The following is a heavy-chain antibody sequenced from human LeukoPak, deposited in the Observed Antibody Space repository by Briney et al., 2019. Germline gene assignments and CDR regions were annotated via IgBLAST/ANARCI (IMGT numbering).Heavy chain of an antibody. Sequence: ASVKVSCKASGYTFTGYYMHWVRQAPGQGPEWMGRINPNSGATNYAQKFQGRVTMTRDTSISTAYMELSRLRSDDTAVYYCARGGRDGYKPTGYWGQGTLVTVSS. J-gene: IGHJ4*02. V-gene: IGHV1-2*06. CDR1: GYTFTGYY. CDR2: INPNSGAT. CDR3: ARGGRDGYKPTGY. D-gene: IGHD5-24*01.